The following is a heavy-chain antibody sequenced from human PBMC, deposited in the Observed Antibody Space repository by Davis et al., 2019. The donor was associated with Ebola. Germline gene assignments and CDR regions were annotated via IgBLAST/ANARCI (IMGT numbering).Heavy chain of an antibody. J-gene: IGHJ4*02. V-gene: IGHV4-59*11. D-gene: IGHD3-10*01. Sequence: MPSETLSLTCSVSGVSFSGHYWSWIRQSPEKGLEWIGYVYDGEYTSYNPSLRSRATMSVDNTRNEFSLRVTSVTTADTALYYCVGDWGYYGSGDYPFGFWGQGILVTVSS. CDR1: GVSFSGHY. CDR3: VGDWGYYGSGDYPFGF. CDR2: VYDGEYT.